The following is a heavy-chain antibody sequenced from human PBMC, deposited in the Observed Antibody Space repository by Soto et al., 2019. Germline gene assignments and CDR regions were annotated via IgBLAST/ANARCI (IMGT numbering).Heavy chain of an antibody. CDR3: AKDLGYSSDYDY. V-gene: IGHV3-30*18. Sequence: VGSLRLSCAASGFTFSSYGMHWVRQAPGKGLEWVAVISYDGSNKYYADSVKGRFTISRDNSKNTLYLQMNSLRAEDTAVYYCAKDLGYSSDYDYWGQGTLVTVSS. D-gene: IGHD6-25*01. CDR1: GFTFSSYG. CDR2: ISYDGSNK. J-gene: IGHJ4*02.